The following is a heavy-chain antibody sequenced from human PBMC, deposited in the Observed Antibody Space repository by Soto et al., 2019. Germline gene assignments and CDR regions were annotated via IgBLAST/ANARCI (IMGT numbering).Heavy chain of an antibody. CDR3: SVYYTNSYYFGY. D-gene: IGHD3-22*01. Sequence: SETLSLTXAVSGWSISNGHYWGWLRQPPGKGLEWIAIIHHSGNTHHNPSVKGRVTISLDMSKNQFSMELTSVTAADTALYYCSVYYTNSYYFGYWGQGIQVTVSS. CDR2: IHHSGNT. J-gene: IGHJ4*02. V-gene: IGHV4-38-2*01. CDR1: GWSISNGHY.